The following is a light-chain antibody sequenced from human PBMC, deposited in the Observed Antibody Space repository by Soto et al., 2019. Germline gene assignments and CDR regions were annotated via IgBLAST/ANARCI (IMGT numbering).Light chain of an antibody. CDR2: DVS. CDR3: QQYKSYKT. V-gene: IGKV1-5*01. Sequence: IQLTQSPSTLSASVGDRFTIAFRASQSVSRSLALYQHKPGKAPKLLISDVSDLKSGVPSRFSGSGSGTEFTLTISSLQPDDFATYYCQQYKSYKTFGQGTKVDIK. J-gene: IGKJ1*01. CDR1: QSVSRS.